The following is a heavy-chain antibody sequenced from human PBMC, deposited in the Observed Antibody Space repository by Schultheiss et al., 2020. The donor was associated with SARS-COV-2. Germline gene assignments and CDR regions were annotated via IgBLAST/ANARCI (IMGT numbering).Heavy chain of an antibody. CDR1: GGSFSGYY. CDR2: INHSGST. D-gene: IGHD3-3*01. V-gene: IGHV4-34*01. J-gene: IGHJ6*02. CDR3: ARGNDSMYYYGMDV. Sequence: SQTLSLTCAVYGGSFSGYYWSWIRQPPGKGLEWIGEINHSGSTNYNPSLKSRVTISVDTSKNQFSLKLSSVTAADTAVYYCARGNDSMYYYGMDVWGQGTTVTVSS.